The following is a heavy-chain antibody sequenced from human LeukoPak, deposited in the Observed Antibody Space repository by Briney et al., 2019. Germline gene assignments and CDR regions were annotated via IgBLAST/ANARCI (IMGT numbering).Heavy chain of an antibody. CDR3: AKGTYNWNDGKFPFDY. D-gene: IGHD1-20*01. Sequence: GGSLRLSCAASGFTFSSDAMSWVRQAPGKGLEWVSVISGSGGTTNYADSVKGRFTISRDNSKNTLYLQMNSLRAEDTAVYYCAKGTYNWNDGKFPFDYWGQGTLVTVSS. CDR2: ISGSGGTT. CDR1: GFTFSSDA. J-gene: IGHJ4*02. V-gene: IGHV3-23*01.